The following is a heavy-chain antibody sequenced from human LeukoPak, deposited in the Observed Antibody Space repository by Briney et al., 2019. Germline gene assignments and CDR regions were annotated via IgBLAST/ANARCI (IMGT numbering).Heavy chain of an antibody. D-gene: IGHD3-22*01. Sequence: GGSLRLSCAVSGITLSNYGMSWVRQAPGKGLEWVAGITGSGGSTNYADSVKGRFAISRDNAKNTLYLQMNSLRAEDTAVYFCAKRGVVIRVILVGFHKEAYYFDSWGQGALVTVSS. CDR1: GITLSNYG. CDR2: ITGSGGST. CDR3: AKRGVVIRVILVGFHKEAYYFDS. J-gene: IGHJ4*02. V-gene: IGHV3-23*01.